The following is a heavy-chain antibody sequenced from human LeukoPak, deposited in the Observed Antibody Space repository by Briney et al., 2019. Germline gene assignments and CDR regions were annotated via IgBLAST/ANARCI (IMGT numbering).Heavy chain of an antibody. D-gene: IGHD3-10*01. CDR2: IGGSGGST. CDR3: AKDSHYYGSGSYNWFDP. Sequence: GGSLRLSCAASGFTFSSYGMSWVRQAPGKGLEWVSAIGGSGGSTYYADSVKGRFTISRDNSKNTLYLQMNSLRAEDTAVYYCAKDSHYYGSGSYNWFDPWGQGTLVTVSS. V-gene: IGHV3-23*01. J-gene: IGHJ5*02. CDR1: GFTFSSYG.